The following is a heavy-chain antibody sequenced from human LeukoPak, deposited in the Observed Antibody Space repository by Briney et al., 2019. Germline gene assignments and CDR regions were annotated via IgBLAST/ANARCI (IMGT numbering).Heavy chain of an antibody. V-gene: IGHV1-46*01. CDR1: GYTFTSYY. Sequence: ASVKVSCKASGYTFTSYYMHWVRQAPGQGLEWMGIINPSGGSTSYAQKFQGRVTMTRDMSTSTVYMELSSLRSEDTAVYYCVRDDDSHWFDPWGQGTLVTVSS. J-gene: IGHJ5*02. CDR3: VRDDDSHWFDP. D-gene: IGHD3-22*01. CDR2: INPSGGST.